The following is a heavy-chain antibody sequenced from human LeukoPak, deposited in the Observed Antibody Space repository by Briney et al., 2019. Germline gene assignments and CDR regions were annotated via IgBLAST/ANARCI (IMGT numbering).Heavy chain of an antibody. V-gene: IGHV1-3*01. J-gene: IGHJ4*02. CDR3: ARSIWYNRQYYFDS. D-gene: IGHD6-13*01. Sequence: GASVKVSCKASGYSFNNYEMQWVRQAPGQRLEWMGWINCGNGKTKYSEKFQGRVTITRDQSATTAYLDLSSLGSEDTAVYYCARSIWYNRQYYFDSWGQGTLVTVSS. CDR2: INCGNGKT. CDR1: GYSFNNYE.